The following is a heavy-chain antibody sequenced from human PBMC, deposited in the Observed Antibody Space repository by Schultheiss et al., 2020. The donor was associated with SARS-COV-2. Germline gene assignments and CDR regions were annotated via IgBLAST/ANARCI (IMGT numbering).Heavy chain of an antibody. Sequence: SETLSLTCTVSGGSISSYYWSWIRQPPGKGLEWIGYIYNSGSTNYNPSLKSRVTISVDTSKNHFSLKLSSVTAADTAVYYCARDGSRSGGWFDPWGQGTLVTVSS. V-gene: IGHV4-59*12. CDR1: GGSISSYY. D-gene: IGHD3-10*01. J-gene: IGHJ5*02. CDR3: ARDGSRSGGWFDP. CDR2: IYNSGST.